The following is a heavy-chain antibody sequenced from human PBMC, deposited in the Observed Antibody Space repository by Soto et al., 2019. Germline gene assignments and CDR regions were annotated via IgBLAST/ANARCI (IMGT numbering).Heavy chain of an antibody. CDR1: GYTFTSYD. CDR2: MNPNRGNT. D-gene: IGHD3-9*01. V-gene: IGHV1-8*01. CDR3: ARGGKYYDILTGYHTYYYYGMDV. Sequence: ASVQLSCKASGYTFTSYDINWVRQATGQGLAWMGWMNPNRGNTGYARKLQDGVTLTRQTHISTADMEQSSLRSEDTAVYYCARGGKYYDILTGYHTYYYYGMDVWGQGTTVTVSS. J-gene: IGHJ6*02.